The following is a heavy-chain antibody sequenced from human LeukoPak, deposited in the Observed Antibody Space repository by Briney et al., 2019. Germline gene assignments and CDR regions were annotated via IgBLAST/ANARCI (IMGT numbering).Heavy chain of an antibody. Sequence: SETLSLTCTVSGGSISSSSYYWGWIRQPPGKGLEWIGSIYYSGSTYYNPSLKSRVTISVDTSKNQFSLKLSSVTAADTAVYYCARHPEGDRYSYGSPNWFDPWGQGTLVTVSS. V-gene: IGHV4-39*01. CDR2: IYYSGST. CDR3: ARHPEGDRYSYGSPNWFDP. J-gene: IGHJ5*02. D-gene: IGHD5-18*01. CDR1: GGSISSSSYY.